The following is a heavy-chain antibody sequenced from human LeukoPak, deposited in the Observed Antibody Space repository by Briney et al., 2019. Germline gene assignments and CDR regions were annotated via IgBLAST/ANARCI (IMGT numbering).Heavy chain of an antibody. V-gene: IGHV3-21*04. J-gene: IGHJ4*02. CDR2: ISSSSSYI. D-gene: IGHD3-10*01. CDR1: GFTFSSYS. Sequence: WGSLRLSCAASGFTFSSYSMNWVRQAPGKGLEWVSSISSSSSYIYYADSVKGRFTISRDNAKNSLYLQMNSLRAEDTAVYYCAFLWFGELLSTFDYWGQGTLVTVPS. CDR3: AFLWFGELLSTFDY.